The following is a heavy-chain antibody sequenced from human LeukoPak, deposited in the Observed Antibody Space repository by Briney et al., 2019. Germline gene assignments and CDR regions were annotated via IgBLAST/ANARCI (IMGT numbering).Heavy chain of an antibody. CDR3: ARDESGYSYLMDV. J-gene: IGHJ6*02. D-gene: IGHD5-18*01. CDR1: GFTFSSYA. CDR2: ISYDGSNK. V-gene: IGHV3-30-3*01. Sequence: QSGGSLRLSCAASGFTFSSYAMHWVRQAPGKGLEWVAVISYDGSNKYYADSVKGRFTISRDNSMNTLYLQMNSLRAEDTAVYYCARDESGYSYLMDVWGQGTTVTVSS.